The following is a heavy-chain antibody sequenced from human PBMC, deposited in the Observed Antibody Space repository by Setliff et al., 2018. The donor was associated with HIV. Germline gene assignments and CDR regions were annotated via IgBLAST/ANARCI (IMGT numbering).Heavy chain of an antibody. Sequence: ASVKVSCKASGYTFTTYSINWVRQAPGQGLEWMGWINTNTGNPTYAQAFTGRVVFSLDTSASTAYLQISRLRAEDTATYYCARGALDSGIYSGPDTYLDYWGQGTLVTVSS. V-gene: IGHV7-4-1*02. D-gene: IGHD1-26*01. CDR2: INTNTGNP. J-gene: IGHJ4*02. CDR3: ARGALDSGIYSGPDTYLDY. CDR1: GYTFTTYS.